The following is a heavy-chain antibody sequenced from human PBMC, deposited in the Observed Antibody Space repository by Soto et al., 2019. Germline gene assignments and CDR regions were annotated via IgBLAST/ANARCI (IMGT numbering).Heavy chain of an antibody. J-gene: IGHJ4*02. Sequence: EVQLVQSGAEVKKPGDSLKISCKTSGYSFTSYWIGWVRQMPGKGLEWMGIIYPGDSDTRYSPSFKGQVTISADRSISTAYLQWGSLKASDTTMYYCARHMIRGVLTTNFDYWGQGTLVTVSS. D-gene: IGHD3-10*01. CDR2: IYPGDSDT. CDR1: GYSFTSYW. CDR3: ARHMIRGVLTTNFDY. V-gene: IGHV5-51*01.